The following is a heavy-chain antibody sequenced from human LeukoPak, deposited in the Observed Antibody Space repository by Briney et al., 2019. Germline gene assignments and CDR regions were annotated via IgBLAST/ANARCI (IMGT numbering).Heavy chain of an antibody. Sequence: GGSLRLSCAASGFTFRSYAMTWVRQAPGKGLELVSGISASGDSTNYADSVKGRCTISRDNSKNTLYLQLDSLKAQDTAVYYCASFPRGDLALIILDYWGQGTLVTVSS. J-gene: IGHJ4*02. D-gene: IGHD2-21*01. CDR3: ASFPRGDLALIILDY. CDR1: GFTFRSYA. CDR2: ISASGDST. V-gene: IGHV3-23*01.